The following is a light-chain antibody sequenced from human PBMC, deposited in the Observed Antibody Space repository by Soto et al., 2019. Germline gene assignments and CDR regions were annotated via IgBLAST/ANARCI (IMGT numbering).Light chain of an antibody. V-gene: IGKV1-8*01. CDR2: AAS. CDR3: QQYYSYPPT. CDR1: QGISSY. Sequence: AIRMTQSPSSLSASTGDRVTITCRASQGISSYLAWYQQKPGKAPKLLIYAASTLQSGVPSRFSGSGSGTDFTLTIIRLQSEDFATYYCQQYYSYPPTFGQGTKVEIK. J-gene: IGKJ1*01.